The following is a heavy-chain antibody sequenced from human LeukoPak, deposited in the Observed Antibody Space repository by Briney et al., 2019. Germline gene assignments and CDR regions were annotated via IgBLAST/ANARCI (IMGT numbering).Heavy chain of an antibody. CDR2: IAVGSGNT. D-gene: IGHD3-3*01. CDR3: AADRRFLEWAHFDY. CDR1: GFTFTSSA. V-gene: IGHV1-58*01. Sequence: SVKVSCKASGFTFTSSAVQWVRQARGQRLEWIGWIAVGSGNTNYAQKFQERVTITRDMSTSTAYMELSSLRSEDTAVYYCAADRRFLEWAHFDYWGQGTLVTVSS. J-gene: IGHJ4*02.